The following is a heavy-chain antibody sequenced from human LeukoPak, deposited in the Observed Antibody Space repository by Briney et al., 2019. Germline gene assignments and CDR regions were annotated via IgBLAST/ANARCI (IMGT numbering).Heavy chain of an antibody. Sequence: GGSLRLSCVASGFTFSSYGMHWVRQAPGKGLEWVAFIRYDGSNKYYADSVKGRFTISRDNSKNTLYLQMNSLRAEDTAVYYCASQRGVIAVAGPDYWGQGTLVTVSS. CDR3: ASQRGVIAVAGPDY. V-gene: IGHV3-30*02. CDR1: GFTFSSYG. J-gene: IGHJ4*02. CDR2: IRYDGSNK. D-gene: IGHD6-19*01.